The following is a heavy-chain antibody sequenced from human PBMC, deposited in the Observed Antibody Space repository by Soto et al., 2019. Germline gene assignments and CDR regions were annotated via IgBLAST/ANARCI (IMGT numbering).Heavy chain of an antibody. V-gene: IGHV3-9*01. CDR1: GFTFDDYA. J-gene: IGHJ5*02. CDR3: ANDYA. D-gene: IGHD4-17*01. Sequence: EVQLVESGGGLVQPGRSLRLSCAASGFTFDDYAMHWVRQAPGKGLEWVSGISWNSVSIGYADSVKGRFTISRDNAKNSLYLQMNSLRAEDTALYYCANDYAWGQGTLVTVSS. CDR2: ISWNSVSI.